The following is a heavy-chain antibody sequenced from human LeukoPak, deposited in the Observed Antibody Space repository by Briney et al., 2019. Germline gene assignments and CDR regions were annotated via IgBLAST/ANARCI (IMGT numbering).Heavy chain of an antibody. CDR1: GFTFSSYS. CDR3: ARDQVVGASSPYYFDY. V-gene: IGHV3-21*01. CDR2: ISSSSSYI. J-gene: IGHJ4*02. Sequence: GGSLRLSCAASGFTFSSYSMNWVRQAPGNGLEWVSSISSSSSYIYYADSVKGRFTISRDNAKNSLYLQMNSLRAEDTAVYYCARDQVVGASSPYYFDYWGQGTLVTVSS. D-gene: IGHD1-26*01.